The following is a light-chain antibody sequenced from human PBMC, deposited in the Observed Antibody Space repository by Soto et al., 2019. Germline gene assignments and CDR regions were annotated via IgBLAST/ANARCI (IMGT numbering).Light chain of an antibody. V-gene: IGKV3-20*01. CDR2: GAS. J-gene: IGKJ4*02. CDR3: QQYGSSPLT. CDR1: QSVSSSY. Sequence: EIVLTQSPGTLSLSPGERATLSCRASQSVSSSYLAWYQQKPGQAPRLLLYGASSRTTGTPDRFSGSGSGTDFTITISRLEPEDFAVYYCQQYGSSPLTFGGGTKVEIK.